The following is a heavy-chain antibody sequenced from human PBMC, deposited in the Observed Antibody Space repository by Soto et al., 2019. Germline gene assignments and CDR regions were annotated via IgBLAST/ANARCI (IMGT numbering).Heavy chain of an antibody. V-gene: IGHV3-23*01. J-gene: IGHJ3*02. CDR3: AKGVDCSSTSCYRSAFDI. CDR1: GFTFSTYA. D-gene: IGHD2-2*01. Sequence: EVQLLESGGGLVHPGGSLRLSCGASGFTFSTYAMNWVRQAPGKGLEWVSGISAGGGTTYYADSVKGRFTISRDNSKNTVYLQMNSLRAEDTAVYYCAKGVDCSSTSCYRSAFDIWGQGTMVTVSS. CDR2: ISAGGGTT.